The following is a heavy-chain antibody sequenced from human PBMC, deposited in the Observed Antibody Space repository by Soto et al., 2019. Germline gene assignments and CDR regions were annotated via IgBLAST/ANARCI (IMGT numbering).Heavy chain of an antibody. V-gene: IGHV4-4*07. CDR1: GGSISSYY. CDR2: IYTIGST. D-gene: IGHD3-3*01. Sequence: SETLSLTCTVPGGSISSYYWSWIRQPAGKGLEWIGRIYTIGSTNYNPSLKSRVTVSVDTSKNQFSLKLSSVTAADTAVYYCARENTYYDFWSGYSQGGYYYGMDVWGQGTTVTVS. CDR3: ARENTYYDFWSGYSQGGYYYGMDV. J-gene: IGHJ6*02.